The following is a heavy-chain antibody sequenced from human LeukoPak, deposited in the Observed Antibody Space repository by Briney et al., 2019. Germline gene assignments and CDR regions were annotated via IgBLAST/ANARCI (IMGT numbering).Heavy chain of an antibody. CDR2: INAGNGNT. J-gene: IGHJ4*02. CDR1: GYTFTSYA. V-gene: IGHV1-3*01. Sequence: ASVKASCKASGYTFTSYAMHWVRQAPGQRLEWMGWINAGNGNTKYSQKFQGRVTITRDTSASTAYMELSSLRSDDTAVYYCAKDRLSYTAMGLFDYWGQGTLVTVSS. CDR3: AKDRLSYTAMGLFDY. D-gene: IGHD5-18*01.